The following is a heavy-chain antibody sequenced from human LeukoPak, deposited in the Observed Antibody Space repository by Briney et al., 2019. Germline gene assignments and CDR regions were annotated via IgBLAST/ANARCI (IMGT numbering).Heavy chain of an antibody. V-gene: IGHV4-34*01. CDR2: INHSGST. CDR3: ARGSPWGYFDWLLSYYFDY. D-gene: IGHD3-9*01. J-gene: IGHJ4*02. CDR1: GGSFSGYY. Sequence: SETLSHTCAVYGGSFSGYYWSWIRQPPGKGLEWIGEINHSGSTNYNPSLKSRVTISVDTSKNQFSLKLSSVTAADTAVYYCARGSPWGYFDWLLSYYFDYWGQGTLVTVSS.